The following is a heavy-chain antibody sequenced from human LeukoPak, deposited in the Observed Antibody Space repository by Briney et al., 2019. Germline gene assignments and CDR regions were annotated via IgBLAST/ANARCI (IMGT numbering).Heavy chain of an antibody. CDR2: INPSGGST. CDR3: ARTYYSSGYYYFDY. J-gene: IGHJ4*02. CDR1: GYTFTSYY. V-gene: IGHV1-46*01. D-gene: IGHD3-22*01. Sequence: GASVKVSCKASGYTFTSYYMHWVRQAPGQGLEWMGIINPSGGSTSYAQKFQGRVTMTRDTSISTAYMELSRLRSDDTAVYYCARTYYSSGYYYFDYWGQGTLVTVSS.